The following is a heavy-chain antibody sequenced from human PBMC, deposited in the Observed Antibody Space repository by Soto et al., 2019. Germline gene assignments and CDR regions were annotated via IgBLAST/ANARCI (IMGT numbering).Heavy chain of an antibody. CDR2: ISGSGGST. D-gene: IGHD3-9*01. V-gene: IGHV3-23*01. Sequence: GGSLRLSCAASGFTFSSYAMSWVRQAPGKGPEWVSAISGSGGSTYYADSVKGRFTISRDNSKNTLYLQMNSLRAEDTAVYYCAKSIFNYDLLTGFFDYWGQGTLVTVSS. J-gene: IGHJ4*02. CDR3: AKSIFNYDLLTGFFDY. CDR1: GFTFSSYA.